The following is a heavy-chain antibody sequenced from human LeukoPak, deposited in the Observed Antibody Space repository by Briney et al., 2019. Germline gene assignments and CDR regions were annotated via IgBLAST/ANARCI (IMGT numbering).Heavy chain of an antibody. Sequence: SETLSLTCTVSGGSISSGSYCWSWIRQPAGKGLEWIGHIYSSGSTNYNPSLKSRVTISVDTSKNQFSLKLSSVTAADTAVYYCAKSLYGSGSYYNWFDPWGQGTLVTVSS. J-gene: IGHJ5*02. D-gene: IGHD3-10*01. CDR1: GGSISSGSYC. CDR2: IYSSGST. CDR3: AKSLYGSGSYYNWFDP. V-gene: IGHV4-61*09.